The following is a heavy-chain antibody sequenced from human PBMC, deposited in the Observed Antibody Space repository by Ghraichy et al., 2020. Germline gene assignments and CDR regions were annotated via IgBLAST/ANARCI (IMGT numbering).Heavy chain of an antibody. V-gene: IGHV3-53*04. J-gene: IGHJ5*02. CDR2: LYSGGYT. CDR3: ATEGRSLGRLRFGP. Sequence: GGSLRLSCAASGFSVSNNYMSWVRQAPGKGLEWVSVLYSGGYTVYADSVKGRFTISRHNSENTLYLQMNSLRPEDTAVYFCATEGRSLGRLRFGPWGKGTLGTVSS. CDR1: GFSVSNNY.